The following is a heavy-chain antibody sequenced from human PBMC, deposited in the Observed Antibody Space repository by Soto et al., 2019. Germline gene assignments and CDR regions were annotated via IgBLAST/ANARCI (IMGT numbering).Heavy chain of an antibody. V-gene: IGHV5-51*01. D-gene: IGHD5-12*01. CDR3: PRTDGYEIEY. J-gene: IGHJ4*02. CDR2: IYPGDSDT. CDR1: GYSFVSYW. Sequence: PGESLKISCKGSGYSFVSYWIGWVRQMPGKGLEWMGIIYPGDSDTRYSPSFQGQVTISADKSITTVYLQWSSLKASDTAMYYCPRTDGYEIEYCGQGTLVTVSP.